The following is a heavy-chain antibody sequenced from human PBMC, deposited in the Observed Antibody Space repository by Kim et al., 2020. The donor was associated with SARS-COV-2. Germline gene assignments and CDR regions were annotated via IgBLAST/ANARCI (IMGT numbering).Heavy chain of an antibody. Sequence: ASVKVSCKASGYTFTSYYMHWVRQAPGQGLEWMGIINPSGGSTSYPQKFQGRVTMTRDTSTSTVYMELSSLRSEDTAVYYCARDLTTTVTHITDYYYGMDVWGQGTTVTVSS. CDR3: ARDLTTTVTHITDYYYGMDV. CDR1: GYTFTSYY. J-gene: IGHJ6*02. CDR2: INPSGGST. V-gene: IGHV1-46*01. D-gene: IGHD4-4*01.